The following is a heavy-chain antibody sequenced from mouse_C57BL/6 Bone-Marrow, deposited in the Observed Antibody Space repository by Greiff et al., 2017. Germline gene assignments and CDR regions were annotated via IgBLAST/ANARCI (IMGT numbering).Heavy chain of an antibody. CDR2: IDPENGDT. D-gene: IGHD4-1*01. Sequence: EVKLEESGAELVRPGASVKLSCTASGFHIKDDYMHWVKQRPEQGLEWIGWIDPENGDTEYASKFQGKATITADTSSNTAYLQLSSLTSEDTAVYYCTTSNWDDYWGQGTTLTVSS. CDR1: GFHIKDDY. J-gene: IGHJ2*01. V-gene: IGHV14-4*01. CDR3: TTSNWDDY.